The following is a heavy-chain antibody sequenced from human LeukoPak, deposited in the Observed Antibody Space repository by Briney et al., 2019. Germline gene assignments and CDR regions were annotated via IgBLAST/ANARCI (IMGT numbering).Heavy chain of an antibody. Sequence: SETLSLTCTVSGYSISSGYFWGWIRQPPGKGLEWIGSFYHSGITYYNPSLKSRVTISVEMSKNQFSLKLSSVTAADTAVYYCARGPSSIAASWFDPWGQGTLVTVSS. D-gene: IGHD6-6*01. V-gene: IGHV4-38-2*02. CDR2: FYHSGIT. CDR1: GYSISSGYF. CDR3: ARGPSSIAASWFDP. J-gene: IGHJ5*02.